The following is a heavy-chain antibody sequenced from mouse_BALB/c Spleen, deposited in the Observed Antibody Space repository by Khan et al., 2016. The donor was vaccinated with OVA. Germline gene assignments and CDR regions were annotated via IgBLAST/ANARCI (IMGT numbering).Heavy chain of an antibody. J-gene: IGHJ3*01. CDR1: GFTFSTFA. CDR2: ISSGSSTI. V-gene: IGHV5-17*02. D-gene: IGHD2-2*01. CDR3: ARGGYGYNLAWFAY. Sequence: EVELVESGGGLVQPGGSRKLSCAASGFTFSTFAIHWVRQAPEKGLEWVAYISSGSSTIYYADTVRGRFTISRDNPKNTLFLQMTSLRSEDTAVYYGARGGYGYNLAWFAYWGQGTLVTVSA.